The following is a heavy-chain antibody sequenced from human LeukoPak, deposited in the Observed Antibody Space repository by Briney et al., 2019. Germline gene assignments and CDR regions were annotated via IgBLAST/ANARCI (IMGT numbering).Heavy chain of an antibody. J-gene: IGHJ4*02. D-gene: IGHD3-22*01. CDR1: GFTFSSYA. CDR3: ARDDDYYYDSSGYYGAFDY. Sequence: GRSLRLSCAASGFTFSSYAMHWVRQAPGKGLEWVAVISYDGSNKYYADSVKGRFTISRDNSKNTLYLQMNSLRAEDTAVYYCARDDDYYYDSSGYYGAFDYWGQGTLVTVSS. V-gene: IGHV3-30-3*01. CDR2: ISYDGSNK.